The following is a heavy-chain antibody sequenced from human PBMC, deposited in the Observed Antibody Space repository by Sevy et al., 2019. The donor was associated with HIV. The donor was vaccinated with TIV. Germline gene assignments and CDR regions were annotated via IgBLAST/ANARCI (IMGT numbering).Heavy chain of an antibody. D-gene: IGHD6-13*01. CDR2: IYHSGST. CDR1: GYSISSGYY. CDR3: XXXXXXIAAAGTEY. Sequence: SETLSLTCTVSGYSISSGYYWGWIRQPPGKGLEWIGSIYHSGSTYYNPSLKSRVTISVDTSKNQFSLKLSSVTAADTAVYXXXXXXXXIAAAGTEYWGQGTLVTVSS. V-gene: IGHV4-38-2*02. J-gene: IGHJ4*02.